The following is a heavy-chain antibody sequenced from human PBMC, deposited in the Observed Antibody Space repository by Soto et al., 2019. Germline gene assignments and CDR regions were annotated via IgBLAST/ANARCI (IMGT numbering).Heavy chain of an antibody. CDR2: MNPNSGNT. Sequence: ASVKVSCKASGYTFTSYDINWVRQATGQGLEWMGWMNPNSGNTGYAQKFQGRVTMARNTSISTAYMELSSLRSEDTAVYYCARVGGNTDALDIWGQGTMVTVSS. CDR3: ARVGGNTDALDI. V-gene: IGHV1-8*01. J-gene: IGHJ3*02. CDR1: GYTFTSYD. D-gene: IGHD4-4*01.